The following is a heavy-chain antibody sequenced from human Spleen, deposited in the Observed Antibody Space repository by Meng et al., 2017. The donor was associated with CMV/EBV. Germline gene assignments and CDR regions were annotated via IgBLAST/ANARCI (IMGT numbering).Heavy chain of an antibody. J-gene: IGHJ4*02. D-gene: IGHD6-13*01. CDR3: ARSTPAAAAFDY. CDR1: GGSISSGDYY. CDR2: IYYSGST. V-gene: IGHV4-30-4*08. Sequence: QLQLQESGPGLVQPSQTLSLTCTVSGGSISSGDYYWSLIRQPPGNGLEWIGYIYYSGSTYYNPSLKSRVTISVDTSKNQFSLKLSSVTAADTAVYYCARSTPAAAAFDYWGQGTLVTVPS.